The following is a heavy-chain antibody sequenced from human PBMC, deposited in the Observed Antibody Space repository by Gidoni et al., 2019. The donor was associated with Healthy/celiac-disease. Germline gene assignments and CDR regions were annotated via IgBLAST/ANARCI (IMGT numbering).Heavy chain of an antibody. V-gene: IGHV3-66*01. CDR2: IYSGGST. CDR3: ARGTQLLRYFDWLPLDY. CDR1: GFTVSSNY. J-gene: IGHJ4*02. D-gene: IGHD3-9*01. Sequence: EVQLVESGGGLVQPGGSLRLSCAASGFTVSSNYMSWVRQAPGKGLEWVSVIYSGGSTYYADSVKGRFTISRDNSKNTLYLQMNSLRAEDTAVYYCARGTQLLRYFDWLPLDYWGQGTLVTVSS.